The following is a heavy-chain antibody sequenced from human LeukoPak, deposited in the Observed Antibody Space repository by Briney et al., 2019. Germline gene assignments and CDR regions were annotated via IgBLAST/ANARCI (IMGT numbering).Heavy chain of an antibody. CDR2: ISSSSSTI. J-gene: IGHJ6*02. CDR1: GFTFSSYS. D-gene: IGHD6-13*01. CDR3: ARIHSSSWYGESGYGMDV. V-gene: IGHV3-48*01. Sequence: GGSLRLSCAPSGFTFSSYSMNWVRQAPGKGLEWVSYISSSSSTIYYADSVKGRFTISRDNAKNSLYLQMNSLRAEDTAVYYCARIHSSSWYGESGYGMDVWGQGTTVTVSS.